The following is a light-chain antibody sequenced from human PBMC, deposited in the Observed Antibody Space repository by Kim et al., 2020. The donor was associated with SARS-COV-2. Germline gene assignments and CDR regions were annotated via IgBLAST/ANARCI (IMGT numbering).Light chain of an antibody. Sequence: GQRVTISCSESSSNSGSKTVNWYQQLPGTAPKLLIYSNNQRPSGVPDRFSGSKSGTSASLAISGLQSDDEADYYCAAWDDSLNGQVFGGGTQLTVL. CDR1: SSNSGSKT. V-gene: IGLV1-44*01. CDR3: AAWDDSLNGQV. CDR2: SNN. J-gene: IGLJ3*02.